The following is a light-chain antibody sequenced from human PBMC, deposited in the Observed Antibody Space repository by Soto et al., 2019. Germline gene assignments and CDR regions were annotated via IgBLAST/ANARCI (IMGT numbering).Light chain of an antibody. CDR2: VNSDGSH. CDR3: QTWGTGIPWV. J-gene: IGLJ3*02. CDR1: SGHSSYA. V-gene: IGLV4-69*01. Sequence: QSVLTQSPSASASLGASVKLTCTLSSGHSSYAIAWHQQQPEKGPRYLMKVNSDGSHSKGDGIPDRFSGSSSGAERYLTISSLQSEDEADYYCQTWGTGIPWVFGGGTKVIVL.